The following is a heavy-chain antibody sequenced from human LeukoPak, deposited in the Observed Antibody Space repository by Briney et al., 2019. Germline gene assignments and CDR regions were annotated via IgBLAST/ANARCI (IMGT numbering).Heavy chain of an antibody. J-gene: IGHJ6*02. Sequence: PSGTLSLTCGVSGGSITSTNYWTWVRQPPGKGLEWIGEVNLQGSTNYNPSLMGRVAISVDMSENHISLQLTSVTAADTAVYYCARGAQWLRSKRSYYNYGMDVWGQGTTVTVSS. CDR1: GGSITSTNY. V-gene: IGHV4-4*02. CDR2: VNLQGST. CDR3: ARGAQWLRSKRSYYNYGMDV. D-gene: IGHD5-12*01.